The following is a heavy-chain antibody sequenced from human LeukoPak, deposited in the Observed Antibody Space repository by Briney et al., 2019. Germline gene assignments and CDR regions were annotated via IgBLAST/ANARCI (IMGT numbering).Heavy chain of an antibody. Sequence: GGSLRLSCAASGFSFSDHYMDWVRQAPGKGLEWVGRIRNKVNGYTTEYAASVKDRFTISRDDSKNSLYLQMNSLKTEDTAVYYCARVEVASNWFDPWGQGTLVTVSS. CDR1: GFSFSDHY. V-gene: IGHV3-72*01. CDR3: ARVEVASNWFDP. CDR2: IRNKVNGYTT. J-gene: IGHJ5*02. D-gene: IGHD2-15*01.